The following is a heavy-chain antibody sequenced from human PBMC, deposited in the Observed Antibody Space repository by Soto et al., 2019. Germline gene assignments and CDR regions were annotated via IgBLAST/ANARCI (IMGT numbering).Heavy chain of an antibody. CDR3: AKGRGYYYDSSGYLDY. V-gene: IGHV3-23*01. J-gene: IGHJ4*02. D-gene: IGHD3-22*01. Sequence: SGGSLRLSCAASGFTFSSYAMSWVRQAPGKGLEWVSAISGSGGSTYYADSVKGRFTISRDNSKNTLYLQMNSLRAEDTAVYYCAKGRGYYYDSSGYLDYWGQGTLVTVSS. CDR2: ISGSGGST. CDR1: GFTFSSYA.